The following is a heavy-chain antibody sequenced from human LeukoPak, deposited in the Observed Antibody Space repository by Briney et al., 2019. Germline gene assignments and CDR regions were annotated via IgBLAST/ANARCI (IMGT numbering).Heavy chain of an antibody. J-gene: IGHJ5*02. V-gene: IGHV1-18*01. CDR2: ISAYNGNT. D-gene: IGHD4-17*01. CDR3: ARVEVTIEGNWFDP. Sequence: LAASVKVSCKASGYTFTSYGISWVRQAPGQGLEWMGWISAYNGNTNYAQKLQGRVTMTTDTSTSTAYMELRSLRSDDTAVYYCARVEVTIEGNWFDPWGQGTLVTVSS. CDR1: GYTFTSYG.